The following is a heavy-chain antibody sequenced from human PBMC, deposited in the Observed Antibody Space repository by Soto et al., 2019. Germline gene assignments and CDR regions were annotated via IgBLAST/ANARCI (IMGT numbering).Heavy chain of an antibody. D-gene: IGHD2-2*02. CDR3: ARDSRYCSSTSCYNYYYGMDV. J-gene: IGHJ6*02. CDR2: IYYSGST. V-gene: IGHV4-31*03. Sequence: LFLPCTVSGGSISSGGYYWSWIRQHPGKGLEWIGYIYYSGSTYYNPSLKSRVTISVDTSKNQFSLKLSSVTAADTAVYYCARDSRYCSSTSCYNYYYGMDVWGQGTTVTVSS. CDR1: GGSISSGGYY.